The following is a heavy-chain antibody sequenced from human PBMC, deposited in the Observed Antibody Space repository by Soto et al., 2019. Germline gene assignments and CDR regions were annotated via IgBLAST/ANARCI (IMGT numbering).Heavy chain of an antibody. Sequence: SLRLSCAASGFTFSNYAMTWVRQGPGQGLEWVAAISGSGFVTYYAASVKGRFTISRDNSKNTLYLQMDSLTAADTAIYYCARNFTQRGGMDVWGQGTTVTVSS. CDR3: ARNFTQRGGMDV. J-gene: IGHJ6*02. V-gene: IGHV3-23*01. CDR2: ISGSGFVT. D-gene: IGHD6-25*01. CDR1: GFTFSNYA.